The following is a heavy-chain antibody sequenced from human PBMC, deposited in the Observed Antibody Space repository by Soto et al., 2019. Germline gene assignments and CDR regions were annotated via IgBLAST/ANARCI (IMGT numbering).Heavy chain of an antibody. V-gene: IGHV4-4*02. J-gene: IGHJ4*02. CDR3: GRYNAAFVTYYFDF. CDR1: GASVSSTYW. Sequence: SETLSLTCAVSGASVSSTYWWSWVRQPPGKGPEWIGEINHRGSANYNPSLKSRVTISVDISKSQFSLRLTSVTAADTAVYYCGRYNAAFVTYYFDFGGEGARVPVS. D-gene: IGHD3-3*02. CDR2: INHRGSA.